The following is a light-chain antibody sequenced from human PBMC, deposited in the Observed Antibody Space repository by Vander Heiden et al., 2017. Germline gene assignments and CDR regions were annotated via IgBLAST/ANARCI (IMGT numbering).Light chain of an antibody. J-gene: IGKJ4*01. V-gene: IGKV3-20*01. Sequence: EIVLTQPLATLSFSPGQRATLPCRASQVVLSSSVAWYQQIPGQSPRLLIYGASSRDTGIPDRFTGSGSRTDFTLTINTLEPEDFTVYYCQQYGSSPLTFGGGTKVEI. CDR1: QVVLSSS. CDR2: GAS. CDR3: QQYGSSPLT.